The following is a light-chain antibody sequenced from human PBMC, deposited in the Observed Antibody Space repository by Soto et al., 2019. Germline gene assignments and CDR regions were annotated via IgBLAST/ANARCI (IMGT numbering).Light chain of an antibody. CDR1: QDITNY. CDR2: DAS. V-gene: IGKV1-33*01. J-gene: IGKJ4*01. CDR3: QHYHNLPLT. Sequence: DIQLTQSPSSLSASVGDRVTITCQASQDITNYLSWYQLKPGKAPKLLIYDASHLETGVPSRFSGSGSGTHFTFTITGLQPEDFATYSCQHYHNLPLTFGGGTKVDIK.